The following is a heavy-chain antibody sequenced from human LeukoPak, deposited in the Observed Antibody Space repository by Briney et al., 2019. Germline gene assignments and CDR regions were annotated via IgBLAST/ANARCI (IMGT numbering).Heavy chain of an antibody. J-gene: IGHJ4*02. D-gene: IGHD4-17*01. CDR2: IYPGESIYASENT. CDR3: ARDPTTVTTIFDS. V-gene: IGHV4-4*07. Sequence: SETLSLTCSVSGVSISAYYWSWIRQPAGKGLEWIGRIYPGESIYASENTNYNPSLKSRVSMSGDTSKNQISLKLRSVTAADTAVYYCARDPTTVTTIFDSWGQGTLVTVSS. CDR1: GVSISAYY.